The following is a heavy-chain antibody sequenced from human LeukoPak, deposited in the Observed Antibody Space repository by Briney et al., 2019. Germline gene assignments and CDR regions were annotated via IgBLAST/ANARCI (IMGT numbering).Heavy chain of an antibody. CDR1: GFTFSSYA. J-gene: IGHJ4*02. CDR2: ISGSGGST. Sequence: PGGSLRLSCAASGFTFSSYAMSWVRQAPGKGLEWVSAISGSGGSTYYADSVKGRFTISRDNSKNTLYLQMNSLRAEDTAVYYCAKDIRRGSSSWYGWNDYWGQGTLVTVSS. D-gene: IGHD6-13*01. CDR3: AKDIRRGSSSWYGWNDY. V-gene: IGHV3-23*01.